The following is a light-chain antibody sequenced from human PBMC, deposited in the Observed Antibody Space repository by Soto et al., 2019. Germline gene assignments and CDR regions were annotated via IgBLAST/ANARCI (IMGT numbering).Light chain of an antibody. CDR3: HQYGTSPLT. CDR1: QSVSSNY. Sequence: EIVLTQSPGTLPLSPGERATLSCRASQSVSSNYLAWYQQKPGQAPRLLIYGASSRATGIPDRFSGSGSGTDFTLTISRLEPEDFAVYYCHQYGTSPLTFGGGTKVEIK. CDR2: GAS. V-gene: IGKV3-20*01. J-gene: IGKJ4*01.